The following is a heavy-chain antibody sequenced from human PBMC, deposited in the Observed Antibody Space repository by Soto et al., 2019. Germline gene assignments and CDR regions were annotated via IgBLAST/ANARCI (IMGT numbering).Heavy chain of an antibody. CDR3: ARRGVVGARSIDP. CDR1: GGSVRTANW. J-gene: IGHJ5*02. Sequence: SETLSLTCAVSGGSVRTANWWSWVRQSPGKGLEWIGEIFHGGTTYYNPSLKSRLTISMDKSKNQLSLNLTSVTAADTALYYCARRGVVGARSIDPWGQGKLVTVSS. CDR2: IFHGGTT. D-gene: IGHD6-6*01. V-gene: IGHV4-4*02.